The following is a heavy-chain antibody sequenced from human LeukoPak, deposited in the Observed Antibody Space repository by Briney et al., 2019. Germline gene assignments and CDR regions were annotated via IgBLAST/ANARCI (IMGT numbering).Heavy chain of an antibody. CDR1: GYSFTSYW. V-gene: IGHV5-51*01. J-gene: IGHJ6*03. CDR3: AREGSAIERRLGGSSSFHYHYYMDV. CDR2: IYPGDSDT. D-gene: IGHD6-13*01. Sequence: GESLKISCKGSGYSFTSYWIGWVRQMPGKGLEWMGIIYPGDSDTRYSPSFQGQVTISADKSISTAYLQWSSLKASDTAMYYCAREGSAIERRLGGSSSFHYHYYMDVWGKGTTVTVSS.